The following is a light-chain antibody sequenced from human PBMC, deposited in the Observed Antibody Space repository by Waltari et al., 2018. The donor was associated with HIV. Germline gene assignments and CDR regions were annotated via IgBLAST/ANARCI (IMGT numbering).Light chain of an antibody. Sequence: IQMTQSPSNLSASVGDTVLLTCRASQDIDNWLAWYHQKPGRAPKLLISMTSVLESGVPSRFRGSGSGTTFTLTITGLQPDDIGTYFCQQYSTHYAFGQGTRVE. J-gene: IGKJ2*01. CDR3: QQYSTHYA. CDR2: MTS. CDR1: QDIDNW. V-gene: IGKV1-5*03.